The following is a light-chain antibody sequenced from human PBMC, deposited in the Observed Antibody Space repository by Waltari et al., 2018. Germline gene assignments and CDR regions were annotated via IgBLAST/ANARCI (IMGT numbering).Light chain of an antibody. CDR2: GAS. CDR1: PSLNSN. CDR3: QQYNNWPRT. J-gene: IGKJ1*01. V-gene: IGKV3-15*01. Sequence: EIMMTQSPATLSVSPGERATLSCRASPSLNSNLAWYQQKTGQAPRHLFYGASTRATGVPDSFSGSGSGTEFTLTISSLQSEDFAVYYCQQYNNWPRTFGQGTKVEIK.